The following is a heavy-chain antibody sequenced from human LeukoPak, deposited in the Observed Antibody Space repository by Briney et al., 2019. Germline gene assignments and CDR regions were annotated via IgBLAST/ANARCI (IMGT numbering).Heavy chain of an antibody. V-gene: IGHV3-23*01. CDR1: GFTFSNYW. D-gene: IGHD3-22*01. CDR3: AKQPYYYDSSGLNWFDP. J-gene: IGHJ5*02. Sequence: GGSLRLSCAASGFTFSNYWMHWVRQAPGKGLEWVSAISGSGGSTYYADSVKGRFTISRDNSKNTLYLQMNSLRAEDTAVYYCAKQPYYYDSSGLNWFDPWGQGTLVTVSS. CDR2: ISGSGGST.